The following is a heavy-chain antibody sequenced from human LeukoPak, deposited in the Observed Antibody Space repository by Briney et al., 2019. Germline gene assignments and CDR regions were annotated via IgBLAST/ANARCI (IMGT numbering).Heavy chain of an antibody. CDR1: GGSISSSSYY. CDR3: ARCPHYSSGWYDYYYYMDV. J-gene: IGHJ6*03. D-gene: IGHD6-19*01. Sequence: SETLSLTCTVSGGSISSSSYYWGWIRQPPGTGLEWIGSIYYSGSTYYNPSLKSRVTISVDTSKNQFSLKLSSVTAADTAVYYCARCPHYSSGWYDYYYYMDVWGKGTTVTVSS. CDR2: IYYSGST. V-gene: IGHV4-39*07.